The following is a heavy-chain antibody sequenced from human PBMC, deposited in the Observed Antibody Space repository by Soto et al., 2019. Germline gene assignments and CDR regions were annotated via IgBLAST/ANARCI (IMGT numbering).Heavy chain of an antibody. J-gene: IGHJ4*02. V-gene: IGHV3-23*01. Sequence: GESLKISCAASGFTFSSYAMSWVRQAPGKGLEWVSAISGSGGSTYYADSVKGRFTISRDNSKNTLYLQMNSLRAEDTAVYYCAGSGSGSYYNVRYWGQGTLVTVSS. CDR1: GFTFSSYA. CDR2: ISGSGGST. CDR3: AGSGSGSYYNVRY. D-gene: IGHD3-10*01.